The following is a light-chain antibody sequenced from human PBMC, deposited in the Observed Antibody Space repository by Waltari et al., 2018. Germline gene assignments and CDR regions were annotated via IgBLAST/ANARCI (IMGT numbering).Light chain of an antibody. V-gene: IGKV3-15*01. CDR2: GAS. J-gene: IGKJ1*01. CDR3: QQYSNWWT. CDR1: QSVSSS. Sequence: EIVLTQSPATLSLSPGERATLSCRASQSVSSSLAWYQQKPGQAPRLLIDGASSRATGIPDRFSGSGSGTDFTLTISSLEPEDFAVYYCQQYSNWWTFGQGTKVEIK.